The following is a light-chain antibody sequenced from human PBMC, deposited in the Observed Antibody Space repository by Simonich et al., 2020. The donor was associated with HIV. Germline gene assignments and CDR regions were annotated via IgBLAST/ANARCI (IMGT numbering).Light chain of an antibody. Sequence: IVMTQSPATLSVSPGERATLSCRAIQSVSSNLAWYQQKPGPAPRRIIVDASTMATGVPAKFSGSGSGTEFTLTISSIQSEDFAVYYCQQYNNRPRTFGGGTKVEIK. J-gene: IGKJ4*01. CDR3: QQYNNRPRT. CDR1: QSVSSN. V-gene: IGKV3-15*01. CDR2: DAS.